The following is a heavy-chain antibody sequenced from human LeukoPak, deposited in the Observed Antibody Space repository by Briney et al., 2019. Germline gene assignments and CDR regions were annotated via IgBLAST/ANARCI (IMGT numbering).Heavy chain of an antibody. CDR1: GGSFSGYY. CDR3: ARRRGITYFDI. CDR2: ISHSGST. Sequence: SETLSLTCAVYGGSFSGYYWSWIRQPPGKGLEWIGEISHSGSTNSNPSLKSRVTISVDTSKNQFSLKLSSVTAADTAVYYCARRRGITYFDIWGQGTMVTVSS. V-gene: IGHV4-34*01. J-gene: IGHJ3*02. D-gene: IGHD3-10*01.